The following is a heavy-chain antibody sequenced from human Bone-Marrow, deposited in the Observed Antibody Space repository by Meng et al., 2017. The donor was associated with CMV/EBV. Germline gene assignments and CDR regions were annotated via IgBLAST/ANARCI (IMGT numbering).Heavy chain of an antibody. Sequence: ASVKVSCKASGGTFTSDTVSWVRQAPGQGLEWMGWISAYNGNTNYAQKLQGRVTMTTDTSTSTAYMELRSLRSDDTAVYYCARDGSTPTIGAEDYWGQGTLVTVSS. CDR2: ISAYNGNT. CDR1: GGTFTSDT. V-gene: IGHV1-18*01. CDR3: ARDGSTPTIGAEDY. J-gene: IGHJ4*02. D-gene: IGHD3-16*01.